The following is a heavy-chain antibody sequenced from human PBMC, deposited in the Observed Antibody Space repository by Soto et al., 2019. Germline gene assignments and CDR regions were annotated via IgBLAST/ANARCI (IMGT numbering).Heavy chain of an antibody. J-gene: IGHJ4*02. V-gene: IGHV1-69*01. CDR1: GGTFSSYG. D-gene: IGHD3-22*01. CDR2: IIPLFAAP. CDR3: ARYYYDSTGYYPYYFDY. Sequence: QVQLVQSGAEVKKPGSSVKVSCKASGGTFSSYGFSWVRQAPGQGLEWMGGIIPLFAAPSYAQKFQGRVTGTADESASTADMELRSLRSEDTALYYCARYYYDSTGYYPYYFDYWGQGTLVTVSS.